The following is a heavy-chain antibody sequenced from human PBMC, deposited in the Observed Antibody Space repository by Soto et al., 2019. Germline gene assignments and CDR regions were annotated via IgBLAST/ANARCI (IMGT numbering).Heavy chain of an antibody. D-gene: IGHD7-27*01. CDR3: SKESGDPALLLVWGA. J-gene: IGHJ5*02. Sequence: HPGGSLRLSCVASGFTFSSYAMHWGRQAPGKGLEWVAVISYDGNKRNYADSVKGRFSISRDNSKNTLYLQMNSLRVEDTAVYYCSKESGDPALLLVWGAWGQAPRVTVSS. CDR2: ISYDGNKR. CDR1: GFTFSSYA. V-gene: IGHV3-30*04.